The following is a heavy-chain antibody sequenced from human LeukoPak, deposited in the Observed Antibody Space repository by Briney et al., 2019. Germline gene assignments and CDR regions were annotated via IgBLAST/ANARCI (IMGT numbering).Heavy chain of an antibody. Sequence: PGGSLRLSSAASGFTFSTYWMSWVRQAPGKGLEWVANIKQDGSEKYYVDSVKGRFTISRDNAKNSLYLQMNSLRAEDTAVYYCARVRRAVAGAFDYWGQGTLVTVSS. J-gene: IGHJ4*02. D-gene: IGHD6-19*01. CDR1: GFTFSTYW. V-gene: IGHV3-7*05. CDR3: ARVRRAVAGAFDY. CDR2: IKQDGSEK.